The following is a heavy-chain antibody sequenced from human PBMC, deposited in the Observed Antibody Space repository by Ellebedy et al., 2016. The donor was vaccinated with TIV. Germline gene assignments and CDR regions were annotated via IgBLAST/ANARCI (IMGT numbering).Heavy chain of an antibody. V-gene: IGHV3-74*01. CDR3: ARGVGGGFDP. D-gene: IGHD2-2*01. CDR2: ITTNGDTT. CDR1: GFIFSSYW. J-gene: IGHJ5*02. Sequence: PGGSLRLSCAASGFIFSSYWMHWVRQDPGKGLVWVSYITTNGDTTTYADSVKGRFTISRDNAKSTLYLQMNSLRAEDKAVYYCARGVGGGFDPWGQGTLVTVSS.